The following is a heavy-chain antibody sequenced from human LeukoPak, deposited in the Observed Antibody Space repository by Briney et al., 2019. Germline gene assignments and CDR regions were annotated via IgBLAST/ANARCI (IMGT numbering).Heavy chain of an antibody. D-gene: IGHD2/OR15-2a*01. CDR3: ANEIGPIDY. CDR2: IDISGDST. CDR1: GFTFSSHA. Sequence: GGSLRLSCVVSGFTFSSHAMCWVRQAPGRGLEWVSSIDISGDSTSYADSVKGRFTISRDNSKNTLLLQMDSLRSEYSAIYYCANEIGPIDYWGQGTLVTVSS. J-gene: IGHJ4*02. V-gene: IGHV3-23*01.